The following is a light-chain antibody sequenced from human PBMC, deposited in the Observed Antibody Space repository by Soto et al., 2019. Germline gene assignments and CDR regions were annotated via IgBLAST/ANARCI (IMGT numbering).Light chain of an antibody. V-gene: IGKV4-1*01. CDR1: QSVLYSSNNKNY. CDR2: WAS. Sequence: IVMTQSPDALAVTLGERATINCKSSQSVLYSSNNKNYLAWYQQKPGQPPKLLLYWASTRESGVPDRFSGSGSGTDFTLTISSLQAEDVAVYYCQQYYSTPPWTFGQGTKVEIK. J-gene: IGKJ1*01. CDR3: QQYYSTPPWT.